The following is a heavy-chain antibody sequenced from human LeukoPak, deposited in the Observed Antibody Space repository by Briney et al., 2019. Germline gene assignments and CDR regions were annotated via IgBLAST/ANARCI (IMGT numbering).Heavy chain of an antibody. D-gene: IGHD3-22*01. CDR3: ARGPGGRMRYYDSSGYCRFDY. CDR2: VYYRGNT. Sequence: MPSETLSLTCTVSGGSISSTTYYWGWIRQPPGKGLEWIGSVYYRGNTYYNPSLKSRVTISVDTSKNQFSLKLSSVTAADTAVYYCARGPGGRMRYYDSSGYCRFDYWGQGTLVTVSS. V-gene: IGHV4-39*07. CDR1: GGSISSTTYY. J-gene: IGHJ4*02.